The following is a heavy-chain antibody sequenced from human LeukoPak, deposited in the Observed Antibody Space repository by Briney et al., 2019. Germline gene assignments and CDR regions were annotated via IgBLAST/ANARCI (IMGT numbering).Heavy chain of an antibody. V-gene: IGHV1-24*01. CDR3: SVWGSYRGDY. D-gene: IGHD3-16*02. CDR2: FDPEDGET. J-gene: IGHJ4*02. CDR1: GYTLTELP. Sequence: ASVKVSCKVSGYTLTELPMHWVRQAPGKGLEWMGGFDPEDGETIYAQKFQGRVTMTEDTSTDTAYMELSSLRSEDTAVYYCSVWGSYRGDYWGQGTLVTASS.